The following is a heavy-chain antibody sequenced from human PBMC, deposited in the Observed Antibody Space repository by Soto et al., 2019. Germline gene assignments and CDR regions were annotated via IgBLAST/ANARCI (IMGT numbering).Heavy chain of an antibody. J-gene: IGHJ4*02. Sequence: QVQLVESGGGVVQPGTSLRLSCAASGFTFSNYGMHWVRQAPGKGLEWVTLISYDGSNKYYADSVKGRFTISRDSSKNTLYLQMNSLTAEDTAVYYCAKGYCSCGSCYSPFDYGGQGTLVTVSS. CDR3: AKGYCSCGSCYSPFDY. D-gene: IGHD2-15*01. CDR1: GFTFSNYG. CDR2: ISYDGSNK. V-gene: IGHV3-30*18.